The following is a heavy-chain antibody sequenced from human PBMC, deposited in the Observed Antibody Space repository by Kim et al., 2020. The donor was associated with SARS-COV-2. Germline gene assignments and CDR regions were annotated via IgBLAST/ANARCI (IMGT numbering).Heavy chain of an antibody. D-gene: IGHD1-1*01. CDR1: GFTFSDSA. CDR2: IRSKANGYAT. Sequence: GGSLRLSCGASGFTFSDSAMHWVRQASGKGLEWVGRIRSKANGYATAYIESVKGRFTISRDDSRNTAYLQMNSLKTEDTAVYYCTSAPGTTLAFWDAFD. CDR3: TSAPGTTLAFWDAFD. V-gene: IGHV3-73*01. J-gene: IGHJ3*02.